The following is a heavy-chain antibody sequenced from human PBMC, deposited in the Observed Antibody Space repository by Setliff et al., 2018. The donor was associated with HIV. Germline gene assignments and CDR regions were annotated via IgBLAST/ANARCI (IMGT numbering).Heavy chain of an antibody. J-gene: IGHJ6*03. Sequence: TSETLSLTCAVYGGSFSGLYWNWIRQSPGKGLEWIGRSNYNGITNYNPSLKSRVTISIDTSKHQVSLRLQSVTVADAAIYYCASEIVASTPLPDSLSMDVWGKGSTVTVSS. V-gene: IGHV4-34*01. CDR2: SNYNGIT. CDR1: GGSFSGLY. D-gene: IGHD2-15*01. CDR3: ASEIVASTPLPDSLSMDV.